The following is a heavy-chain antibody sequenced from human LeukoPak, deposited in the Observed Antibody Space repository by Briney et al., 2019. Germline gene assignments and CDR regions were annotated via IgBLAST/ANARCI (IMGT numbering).Heavy chain of an antibody. V-gene: IGHV3-53*01. CDR2: IYSGGIT. D-gene: IGHD2-8*02. J-gene: IGHJ6*02. CDR3: ARSHPWGMNYYYSSGMDV. CDR1: GFTVSSNY. Sequence: GGSLRLSCAASGFTVSSNYISGVRQARGKGLEWVSLIYSGGITYYSDSRKGRFTISRDNSKNTLYLQMNRLRADDTAVYYCARSHPWGMNYYYSSGMDVWGQGTTVPVSS.